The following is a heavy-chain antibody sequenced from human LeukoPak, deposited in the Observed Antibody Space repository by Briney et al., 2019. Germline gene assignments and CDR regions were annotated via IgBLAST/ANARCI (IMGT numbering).Heavy chain of an antibody. J-gene: IGHJ4*02. CDR3: ARGPLPGFDY. V-gene: IGHV4-61*01. CDR1: GGSVSSGSYY. D-gene: IGHD1-14*01. CDR2: IYYSGST. Sequence: PSETLSLTCTVSGGSVSSGSYYWSWLRQPPGTGLEWIGYIYYSGSTNYNPSLKSRVTISVDTSKNQFSLKLSSVTAADTAVYYCARGPLPGFDYWGQGTLVTVSS.